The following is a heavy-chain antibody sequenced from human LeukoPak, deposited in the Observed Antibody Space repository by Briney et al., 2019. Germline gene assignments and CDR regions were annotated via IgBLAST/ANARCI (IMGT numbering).Heavy chain of an antibody. J-gene: IGHJ4*02. V-gene: IGHV3-30*18. Sequence: GGSLRLSCAASGFSFISYGMHWVRQAPGKGLEWVGVISGDGRNKKYADSVKGRFTISRDNSKDTLYLQMNSLRDEDTAVYYCAKRPSDYGDYVTYFDYWGQGTLVTVSS. D-gene: IGHD4-17*01. CDR1: GFSFISYG. CDR3: AKRPSDYGDYVTYFDY. CDR2: ISGDGRNK.